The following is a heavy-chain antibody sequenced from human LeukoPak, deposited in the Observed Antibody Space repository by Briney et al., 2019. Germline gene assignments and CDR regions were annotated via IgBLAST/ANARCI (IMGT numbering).Heavy chain of an antibody. D-gene: IGHD3-3*01. Sequence: GGSLRLSCAASGSTFSSYWMSWVRQAPGKGLEWVANIKQDGSEKYYVDSVKGRFTISRDNAKNSLYLQMNSLRAEDTAVYYCARPYYDFWSGYPHFDYWGQGTLVTVSS. CDR3: ARPYYDFWSGYPHFDY. CDR1: GSTFSSYW. CDR2: IKQDGSEK. J-gene: IGHJ4*02. V-gene: IGHV3-7*01.